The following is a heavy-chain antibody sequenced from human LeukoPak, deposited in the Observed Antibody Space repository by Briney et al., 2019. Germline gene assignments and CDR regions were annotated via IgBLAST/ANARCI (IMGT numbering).Heavy chain of an antibody. CDR1: GFTFSSYS. Sequence: GGSLRLSCAASGFTFSSYSTNWVRQAPGKGLEWVSSISSSSSYIYYADSVKGRFTISRDNAKNSLYLQMNSLRAEDTAVYYCARDQLAYCGGDCPFDYWGQGTLVTVSS. V-gene: IGHV3-21*01. CDR2: ISSSSSYI. D-gene: IGHD2-21*01. J-gene: IGHJ4*02. CDR3: ARDQLAYCGGDCPFDY.